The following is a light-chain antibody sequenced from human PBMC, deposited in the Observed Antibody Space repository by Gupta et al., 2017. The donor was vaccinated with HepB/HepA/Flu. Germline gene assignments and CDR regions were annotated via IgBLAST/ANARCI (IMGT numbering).Light chain of an antibody. V-gene: IGKV3-11*01. CDR2: DAS. J-gene: IGKJ4*01. Sequence: EIVLTQFPATLSLPPGERATLSCRASQSVSIYLAWYQQKPGQAPRLLIRDASIRAAGIPDRFSGSGSGTDFTLNSSSLEPEDSAVYYWQWRNNWLTFGAGTKVEIK. CDR1: QSVSIY. CDR3: QWRNNWLT.